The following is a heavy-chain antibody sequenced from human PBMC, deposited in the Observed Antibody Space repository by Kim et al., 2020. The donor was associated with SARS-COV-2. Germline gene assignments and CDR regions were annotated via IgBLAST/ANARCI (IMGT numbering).Heavy chain of an antibody. Sequence: VDSVKGRFTISRDKSKNTLYLQMNSLRAEDTAVYYCATGEGIAAAGAYDYWGQGTLVTVSS. CDR3: ATGEGIAAAGAYDY. J-gene: IGHJ4*02. V-gene: IGHV3-23*01. D-gene: IGHD6-13*01.